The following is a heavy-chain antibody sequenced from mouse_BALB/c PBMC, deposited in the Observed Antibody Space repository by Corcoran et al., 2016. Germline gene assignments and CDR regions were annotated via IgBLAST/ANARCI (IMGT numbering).Heavy chain of an antibody. CDR2: IFPGSGNT. V-gene: IGHV1-66*01. J-gene: IGHJ4*01. D-gene: IGHD2-14*01. CDR3: ARYYRYAMDY. Sequence: QVQLQQSGPELVKPGASVKISCKASGYSFTSYYIHWVKQRPGQGLEWIGWIFPGSGNTKYNEKFKGKATLTADTSSSTAYMQLSSLTSEDSVVYFCARYYRYAMDYWGQGTSVTVSS. CDR1: GYSFTSYY.